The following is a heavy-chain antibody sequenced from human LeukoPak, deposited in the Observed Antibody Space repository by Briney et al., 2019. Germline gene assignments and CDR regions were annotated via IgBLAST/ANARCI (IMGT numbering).Heavy chain of an antibody. J-gene: IGHJ3*02. V-gene: IGHV1-69*05. CDR3: ARDSYGPYAFDI. Sequence: SVKVSCKASGGTFSSYAISWVRQAPGQGLEWMGGIIPIFGTANYAQKFQGRVAITTEESTSTAYMELSSLRSEATAVYYCARDSYGPYAFDIWGQGTMVTVSS. CDR1: GGTFSSYA. CDR2: IIPIFGTA. D-gene: IGHD5-18*01.